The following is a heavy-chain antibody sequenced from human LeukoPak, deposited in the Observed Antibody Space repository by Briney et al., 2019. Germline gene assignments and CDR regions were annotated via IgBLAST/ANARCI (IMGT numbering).Heavy chain of an antibody. CDR1: GFTFSSYA. J-gene: IGHJ4*02. CDR3: AKDPYYGGPYYFDY. D-gene: IGHD4-23*01. Sequence: GGSLRLSCAASGFTFSSYAMSWVRQAPGKGLEWVSAISGSGGNTYYADSVKGRFTISRDNSNSTLYLQMNSLRAEDTAVYYCAKDPYYGGPYYFDYWGQGTLVTVSS. CDR2: ISGSGGNT. V-gene: IGHV3-23*01.